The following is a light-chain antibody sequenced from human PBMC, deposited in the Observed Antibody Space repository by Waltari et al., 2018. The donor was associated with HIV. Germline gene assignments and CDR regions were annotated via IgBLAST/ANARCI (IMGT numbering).Light chain of an antibody. J-gene: IGLJ2*01. CDR3: ASYTADDTVL. CDR1: DSAFGFSTF. V-gene: IGLV2-14*01. Sequence: SDLTQPASVSGFLGQSITISCTAGDSAFGFSTFISCYQQQPGKVPKLLLYEVDTRASGIPGRFSGSKSGNTASLTITGLQIEDEGLYYCASYTADDTVLFGGGTTVTVL. CDR2: EVD.